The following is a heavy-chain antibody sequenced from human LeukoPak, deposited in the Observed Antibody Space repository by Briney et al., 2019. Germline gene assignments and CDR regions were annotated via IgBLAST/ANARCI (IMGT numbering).Heavy chain of an antibody. V-gene: IGHV3-48*01. J-gene: IGHJ5*02. CDR2: ISSSSSTI. Sequence: QSGGSLRLSCAASGFTFSSYSMNWVRQAPGKGLEWVSYISSSSSTIYYADSVKGRFTISRDNAKNSLYLQMNSLRAEDTAVYYCASLVVAATPDWFDPWGQGTLVTVSS. CDR3: ASLVVAATPDWFDP. CDR1: GFTFSSYS. D-gene: IGHD2-15*01.